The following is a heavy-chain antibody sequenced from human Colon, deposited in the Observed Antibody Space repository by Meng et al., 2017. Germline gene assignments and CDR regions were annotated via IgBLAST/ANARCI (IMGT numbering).Heavy chain of an antibody. V-gene: IGHV4-4*02. D-gene: IGHD2-2*01. CDR1: GGSINSSNW. CDR2: IYHGGNN. CDR3: SRGVVAGAMVWFDP. J-gene: IGHJ5*02. Sequence: QVQLQESGPGLVKPSGTLSLTCAVSGGSINSSNWWLWVRQPPGKGLEWLGEIYHGGNNNYNPSLKSRVTLSLDKSKNQFSLRLTSVTAADTAMYYCSRGVVAGAMVWFDPWGPGTLVTVSS.